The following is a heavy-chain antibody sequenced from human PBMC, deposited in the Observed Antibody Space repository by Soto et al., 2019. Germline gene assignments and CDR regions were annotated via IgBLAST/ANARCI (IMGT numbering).Heavy chain of an antibody. V-gene: IGHV3-23*01. CDR2: ISGSGGST. J-gene: IGHJ6*02. Sequence: EVQLLESGGGLVQPGGSLRLSCAASGFTFSSYAMSWVRQAPGKGLEWVSAISGSGGSTYYADSVKGRFTISRDNSKNTLYLQMNSLRAEDTAVYYCARHDSGSSVYYYGMDVWGQGTTVTVSS. CDR3: ARHDSGSSVYYYGMDV. D-gene: IGHD3-10*01. CDR1: GFTFSSYA.